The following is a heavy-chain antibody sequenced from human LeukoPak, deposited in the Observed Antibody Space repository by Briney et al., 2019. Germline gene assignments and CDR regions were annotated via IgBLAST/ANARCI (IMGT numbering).Heavy chain of an antibody. CDR1: GFTFSTYV. CDR3: VRGTGY. J-gene: IGHJ4*02. Sequence: GGSLRLSCAVSGFTFSTYVMHWVRQAPGKGLEYVSAISSNGDNTYYADSVKGRFTISRDNSKNTLYLQMSSLRADDTAVYYCVRGTGYWGQGTLVTVSS. CDR2: ISSNGDNT. V-gene: IGHV3-64D*06.